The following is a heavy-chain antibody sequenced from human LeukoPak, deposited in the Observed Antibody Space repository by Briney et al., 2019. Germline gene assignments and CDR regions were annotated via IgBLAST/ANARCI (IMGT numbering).Heavy chain of an antibody. CDR2: FDPEDGET. CDR1: GYTLTELS. J-gene: IGHJ6*02. Sequence: ASVKVSCKVSGYTLTELSTHWVRQAPGKGLEWMGGFDPEDGETIYAQKFQGRVTMTEDTSTDTAYMELSSLRSEDTAVYYCATGKYSSGWYYYYGMDVWGQGTTVTVSS. V-gene: IGHV1-24*01. D-gene: IGHD6-19*01. CDR3: ATGKYSSGWYYYYGMDV.